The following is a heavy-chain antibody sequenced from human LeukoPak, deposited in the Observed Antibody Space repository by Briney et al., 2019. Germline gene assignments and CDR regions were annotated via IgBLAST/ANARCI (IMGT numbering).Heavy chain of an antibody. D-gene: IGHD3-3*01. CDR2: ISYDGSNK. CDR1: GFTFSSYG. V-gene: IGHV3-30*18. CDR3: AKDFLGGVVITPHFDY. J-gene: IGHJ4*02. Sequence: PGGSLRLSCVASGFTFSSYGMHWVRQAPGKGLEWVAVISYDGSNKYYADSVKGRFTISRDNSKNTLYLQMNSLRAEDTAVYYCAKDFLGGVVITPHFDYWGQGTLVTVSS.